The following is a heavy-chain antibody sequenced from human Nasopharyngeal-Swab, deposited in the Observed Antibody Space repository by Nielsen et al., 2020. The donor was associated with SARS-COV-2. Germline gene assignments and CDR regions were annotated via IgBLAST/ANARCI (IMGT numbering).Heavy chain of an antibody. V-gene: IGHV3-15*01. CDR1: GFTFSNAW. Sequence: GESLKISCAASGFTFSNAWMSWVRQAPGKGLEWVGRIKSKTDGGTTEYAASVRGRFTISRDDSKNIAYLQMNSLTTEDTAVYYCTRDFPFSVDTATRGYMDVWGKGTTVTVSS. CDR2: IKSKTDGGTT. D-gene: IGHD5-18*01. J-gene: IGHJ6*03. CDR3: TRDFPFSVDTATRGYMDV.